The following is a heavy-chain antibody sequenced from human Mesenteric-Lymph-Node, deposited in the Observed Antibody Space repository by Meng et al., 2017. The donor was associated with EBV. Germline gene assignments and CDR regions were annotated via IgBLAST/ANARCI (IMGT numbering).Heavy chain of an antibody. V-gene: IGHV4-39*01. Sequence: QLQLQESGAGLVKPSETLSLTCSFSGASTRSGSYFWGWIRQPPGKGLEWIGSIHYTGRTYYNPSLTSRVTLSVDTSKNQFSLNLSSVTAADTAVYYCERVSVRSDIWSDYLISEFDYWGQGALVTVSS. D-gene: IGHD3-3*01. CDR2: IHYTGRT. J-gene: IGHJ4*02. CDR1: GASTRSGSYF. CDR3: ERVSVRSDIWSDYLISEFDY.